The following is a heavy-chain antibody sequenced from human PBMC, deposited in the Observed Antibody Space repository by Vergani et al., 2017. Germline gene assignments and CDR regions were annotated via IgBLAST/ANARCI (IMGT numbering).Heavy chain of an antibody. D-gene: IGHD7-27*01. J-gene: IGHJ4*02. Sequence: QLQLQESGPGLVKPSETLSLTCTVSGGSISSSNYYWGWIRQPPGKGLEWIGNIYYSGSTYYNPSLKSRVTISVDTSKNQFSLKLTSVTAADTAMYYCARHRKGTGAKFDYWGQGTLVTVSS. CDR3: ARHRKGTGAKFDY. CDR1: GGSISSSNYY. CDR2: IYYSGST. V-gene: IGHV4-39*01.